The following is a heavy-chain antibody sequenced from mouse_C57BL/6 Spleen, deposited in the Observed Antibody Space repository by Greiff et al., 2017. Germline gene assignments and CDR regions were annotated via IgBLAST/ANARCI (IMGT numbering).Heavy chain of an antibody. J-gene: IGHJ2*01. D-gene: IGHD2-1*01. CDR1: GYAFSSSW. CDR2: IYPGDGDT. Sequence: QVQLQQSGPELVKPGASVKISCKASGYAFSSSWMNWVKQRPGKGLEWIGRIYPGDGDTNYNGKFKGKATLTAYKSSSTAYMQLSSLTSEDSAVYFCARDGYGNFDYWRQGTTLTVSS. CDR3: ARDGYGNFDY. V-gene: IGHV1-82*01.